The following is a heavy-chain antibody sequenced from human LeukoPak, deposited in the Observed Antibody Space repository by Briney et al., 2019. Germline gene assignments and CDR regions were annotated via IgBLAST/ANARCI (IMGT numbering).Heavy chain of an antibody. V-gene: IGHV4-39*07. D-gene: IGHD3-3*01. Sequence: SETLSLNCTVSGATMITSAFYWGWIRESPGKGLEWIGNVHVSGGTYYNPSHKGRVTISLDTSKNQFSLKLTAVTAADTAVYYCASYDFWSGYFDYWGQGTLVTVSS. CDR2: VHVSGGT. CDR3: ASYDFWSGYFDY. CDR1: GATMITSAFY. J-gene: IGHJ4*02.